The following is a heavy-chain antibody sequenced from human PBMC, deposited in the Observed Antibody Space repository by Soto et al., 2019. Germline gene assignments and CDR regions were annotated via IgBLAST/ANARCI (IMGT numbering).Heavy chain of an antibody. CDR3: TRRTRDPNAFDI. V-gene: IGHV3-73*01. CDR1: GFTFSGSA. CDR2: IRSKANSYAT. Sequence: GGSLRLSCAASGFTFSGSAMHWVRQASGKGLEWVGRIRSKANSYATAYAASVKGRFTISRDDSKNTAYLQMNSLKTEDTAVYYCTRRTRDPNAFDIWGQGTMVTVSS. D-gene: IGHD1-7*01. J-gene: IGHJ3*02.